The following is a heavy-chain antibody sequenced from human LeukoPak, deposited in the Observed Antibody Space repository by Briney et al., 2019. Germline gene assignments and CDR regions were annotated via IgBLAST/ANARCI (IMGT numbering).Heavy chain of an antibody. V-gene: IGHV3-48*02. CDR2: ISSSTSTI. Sequence: GGSLRLSCAASGLTVSSYSMNWVRQAPGKGLEWVSYISSSTSTIYYADSVKGRFTISRDNAKNSLYLQMNSLRDEDTAVYYCARARASGRSGFDYWGQGTLVTVSS. D-gene: IGHD2-15*01. J-gene: IGHJ4*02. CDR3: ARARASGRSGFDY. CDR1: GLTVSSYS.